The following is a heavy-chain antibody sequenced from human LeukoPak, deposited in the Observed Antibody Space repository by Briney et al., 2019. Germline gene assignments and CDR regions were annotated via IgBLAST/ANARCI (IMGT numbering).Heavy chain of an antibody. V-gene: IGHV3-33*01. D-gene: IGHD3-22*01. CDR3: ARGWEIITDYSGMDV. Sequence: GGSLRLSCAASGFTFSSYGMHWVRQAPGKGLEWVAVIWYAGSNKYYADSVKGRLTISRDNSKNTLYLQMNSLRAEDTAVYYCARGWEIITDYSGMDVWGQGTLVTVSS. CDR2: IWYAGSNK. CDR1: GFTFSSYG. J-gene: IGHJ6*02.